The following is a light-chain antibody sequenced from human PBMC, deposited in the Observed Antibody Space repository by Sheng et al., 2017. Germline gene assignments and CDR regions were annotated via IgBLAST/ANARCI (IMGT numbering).Light chain of an antibody. CDR2: DAS. CDR1: QDITNY. V-gene: IGKV1-33*01. J-gene: IGKJ4*01. Sequence: DIQMTQSPSSLSASVGDRVTITCQANQDITNYLNWYQQKPGKAPKLLMYDASNLETGVPSRFSGSGSGTDFTFTISSLQPEDVATYYCQQYDDVPLTFGGGTKVEIK. CDR3: QQYDDVPLT.